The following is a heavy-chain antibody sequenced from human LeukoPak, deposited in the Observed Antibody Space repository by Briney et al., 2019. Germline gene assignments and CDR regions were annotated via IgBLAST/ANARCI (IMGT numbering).Heavy chain of an antibody. D-gene: IGHD1-14*01. V-gene: IGHV1-18*01. CDR2: ISAYDGGT. CDR1: GYSFTSYG. CDR3: ARLARYHLLEASDI. J-gene: IGHJ3*02. Sequence: GASGKVSCKASGYSFTSYGFSWGRQAPGQGLEWRGWISAYDGGTNYEQKFQGRLTMTTETSTTTAYMELRSLRSDDTAVYYCARLARYHLLEASDIWGQGTMVTVSS.